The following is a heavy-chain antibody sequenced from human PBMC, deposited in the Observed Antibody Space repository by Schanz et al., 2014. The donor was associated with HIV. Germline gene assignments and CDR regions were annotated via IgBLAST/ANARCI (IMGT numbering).Heavy chain of an antibody. Sequence: QVQLVQSGAEVKKPGSSVKVSCKASGGTFSIYAISWVRQAPGQGLEWMGGFIPIFGTTNYAQKFQGRVTITADESTSTTYLELSSLRSKDTAVYYCASQYSNYDSSRRYHWYFDLWGRGTLVTVSS. CDR2: FIPIFGTT. CDR1: GGTFSIYA. J-gene: IGHJ2*01. V-gene: IGHV1-69*01. CDR3: ASQYSNYDSSRRYHWYFDL. D-gene: IGHD4-4*01.